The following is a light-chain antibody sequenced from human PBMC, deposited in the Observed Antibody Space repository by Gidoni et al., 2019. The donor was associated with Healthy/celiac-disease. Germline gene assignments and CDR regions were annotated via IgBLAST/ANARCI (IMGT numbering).Light chain of an antibody. V-gene: IGKV1-39*01. CDR3: QQLYSYPRT. CDR1: QSISSY. Sequence: DIQLTQSPSFLSASVGDRVTITCRASQSISSYLNWYQQKPGKAPKLLIYTASSLQGGVPSRFSGSGSGTEFTLTISSLQPEDFATYYCQQLYSYPRTFGGGTKVEIK. J-gene: IGKJ4*01. CDR2: TAS.